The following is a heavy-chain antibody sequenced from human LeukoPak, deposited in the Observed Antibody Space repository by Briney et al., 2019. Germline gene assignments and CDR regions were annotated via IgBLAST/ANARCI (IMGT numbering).Heavy chain of an antibody. V-gene: IGHV3-73*01. D-gene: IGHD3-22*01. Sequence: GGSLRLSCAASGFTFSGSAMHWVRQASGKGLEWVGQIRSKANNYATTYAASVKGRFTISRDDSKNTAYLQMNSLKIEDTAVYYCTRRVWDYSDSSGQDFWGQGTLVTVSS. CDR2: IRSKANNYAT. J-gene: IGHJ4*02. CDR3: TRRVWDYSDSSGQDF. CDR1: GFTFSGSA.